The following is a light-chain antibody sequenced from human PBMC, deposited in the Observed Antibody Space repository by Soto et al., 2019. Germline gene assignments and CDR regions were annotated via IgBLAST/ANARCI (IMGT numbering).Light chain of an antibody. CDR2: DVA. Sequence: QSALTQPRSVSGSPGQTVTISCTGSSSDVGSSNYMSWYQQHPGEAPKLVIYDVAQRPSGVPDRLSGSRSGKTASLTISGLQPDDEADYYCCSYPGSDTLIFGSGTKVTVL. CDR1: SSDVGSSNY. V-gene: IGLV2-11*01. CDR3: CSYPGSDTLI. J-gene: IGLJ1*01.